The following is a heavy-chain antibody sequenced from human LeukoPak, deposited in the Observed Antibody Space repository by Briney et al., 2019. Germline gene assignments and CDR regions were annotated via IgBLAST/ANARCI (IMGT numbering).Heavy chain of an antibody. J-gene: IGHJ6*02. CDR3: ARSILYYPEDYYYGMDV. D-gene: IGHD2-8*01. CDR1: GFTVSSNY. Sequence: GGSLRLSCAASGFTVSSNYMSWVRQAPGKGLEWVSVIYSGGSTYYADSVKGRFPISRDNSKNTLYLQMNSLRAEDTAVYYCARSILYYPEDYYYGMDVWGQGTTVTVSS. CDR2: IYSGGST. V-gene: IGHV3-53*01.